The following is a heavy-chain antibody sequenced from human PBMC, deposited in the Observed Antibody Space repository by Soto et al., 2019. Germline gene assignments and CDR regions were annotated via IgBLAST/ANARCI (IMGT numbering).Heavy chain of an antibody. J-gene: IGHJ4*02. V-gene: IGHV2-5*02. D-gene: IGHD3-9*01. Sequence: ESGPTLVNPTQTLTLTCTFSGFSLSTSGVGVAWIRQPPGKALEWLALIYWDDGKRYSPSLKTRLNITKDTSKNQVVLTLTNVDPVDTATYYCARRPAYDISTGYYPFDYWGQGSLVTVSS. CDR3: ARRPAYDISTGYYPFDY. CDR1: GFSLSTSGVG. CDR2: IYWDDGK.